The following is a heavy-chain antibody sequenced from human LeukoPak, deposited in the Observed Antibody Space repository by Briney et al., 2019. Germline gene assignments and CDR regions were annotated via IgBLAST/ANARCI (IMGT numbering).Heavy chain of an antibody. CDR1: GFTVSSNY. CDR3: AKDLLSIGPIDY. J-gene: IGHJ4*02. Sequence: GGSLRLSCAASGFTVSSNYMSWVRQAPGKGLEWVAVISYDGSNKYYADSVKGRFTISRDNSKNTLYLQMNSLRAEDTAVYYCAKDLLSIGPIDYWGQGTLVTVSS. CDR2: ISYDGSNK. V-gene: IGHV3-30*18. D-gene: IGHD5/OR15-5a*01.